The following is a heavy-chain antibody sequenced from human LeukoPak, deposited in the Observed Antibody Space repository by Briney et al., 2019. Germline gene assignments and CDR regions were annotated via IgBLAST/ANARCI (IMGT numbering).Heavy chain of an antibody. J-gene: IGHJ4*02. Sequence: ASVKVSCKVSGYTLTELSMHWVRRAPGKGLEWMGGFDPEDGETIYAQKFQGRVTMTEDTSTDTAYMELSSLRSEDTAVYYCATDLSAAVAGRGHYWGQGTLVTVSS. CDR3: ATDLSAAVAGRGHY. V-gene: IGHV1-24*01. CDR2: FDPEDGET. D-gene: IGHD6-19*01. CDR1: GYTLTELS.